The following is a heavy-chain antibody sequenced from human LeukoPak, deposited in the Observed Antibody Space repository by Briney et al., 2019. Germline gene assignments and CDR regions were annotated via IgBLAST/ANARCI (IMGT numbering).Heavy chain of an antibody. J-gene: IGHJ3*02. V-gene: IGHV3-20*03. CDR1: GFTLDDYG. CDR2: IFWNGGST. CDR3: ARFSGYDSLLFAFDI. Sequence: GGSLRLSSAASGFTLDDYGLSCVRQTLGKGLGWVSGIFWNGGSTGYADSVKVRFTISRDNAKNYLYLQMNSLRAEDTALYYCARFSGYDSLLFAFDIWGQGTMVTVSS. D-gene: IGHD5-12*01.